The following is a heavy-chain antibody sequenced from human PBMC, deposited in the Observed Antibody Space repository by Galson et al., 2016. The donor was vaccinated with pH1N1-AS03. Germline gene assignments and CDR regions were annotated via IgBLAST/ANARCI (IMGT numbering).Heavy chain of an antibody. V-gene: IGHV3-7*01. D-gene: IGHD5-12*01. Sequence: SLRLSCAASGFSFSGYWMTWVRQAPGKGLDWVANIKQDGSETYSVGSVVGRFTISRDNAKNSLYLQMNSLRAEDTAVYYCVRNEGYSGYDYYYGLDVWGQGTTVTVSS. CDR2: IKQDGSET. CDR3: VRNEGYSGYDYYYGLDV. J-gene: IGHJ6*02. CDR1: GFSFSGYW.